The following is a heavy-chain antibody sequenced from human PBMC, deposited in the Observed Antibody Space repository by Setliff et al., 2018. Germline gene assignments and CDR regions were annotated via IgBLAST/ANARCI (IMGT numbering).Heavy chain of an antibody. D-gene: IGHD3-10*01. J-gene: IGHJ4*02. V-gene: IGHV4-30-4*08. CDR1: GGYINNGDNY. CDR2: VYYNGAT. CDR3: ARESRSRFGDVLDILAS. Sequence: SETLSLTCSVSGGYINNGDNYWTWIRQPPGKGLEWIGHVYYNGATDYSPSFTRRINISVDLSRNHFSLRLSSVPAADTAVYYCARESRSRFGDVLDILASWGQGTLVTVSS.